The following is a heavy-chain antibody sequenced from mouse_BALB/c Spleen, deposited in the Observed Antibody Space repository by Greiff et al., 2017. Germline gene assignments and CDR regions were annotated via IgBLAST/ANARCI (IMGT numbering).Heavy chain of an antibody. Sequence: EVQGVESGGDLVKPGGSLKLSCAASGFTFSSYGMSWVRQTPDKRLEWVATISSGGSYTYYPDSVKGRFTISRDNAKNTLYLQMSSLKSEDTAMYYCARQMGGAHFDYWGQGTTLTVSS. J-gene: IGHJ2*01. CDR2: ISSGGSYT. CDR1: GFTFSSYG. V-gene: IGHV5-6*01. CDR3: ARQMGGAHFDY. D-gene: IGHD2-3*01.